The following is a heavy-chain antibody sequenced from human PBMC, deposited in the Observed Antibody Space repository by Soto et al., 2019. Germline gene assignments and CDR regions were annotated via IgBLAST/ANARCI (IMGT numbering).Heavy chain of an antibody. Sequence: QVQLVQSGAEVKKPGASVKVSCKASGYTFASYAISWMRQAPGQGLEWMGWISAYNGNTNYAQKLQGRVTMTTDTSTSTAYMQLRRLRSAETAAYYCASAGAPPAYWGQGTLVTAPS. CDR2: ISAYNGNT. CDR1: GYTFASYA. CDR3: ASAGAPPAY. V-gene: IGHV1-18*01. J-gene: IGHJ4*02. D-gene: IGHD2-2*01.